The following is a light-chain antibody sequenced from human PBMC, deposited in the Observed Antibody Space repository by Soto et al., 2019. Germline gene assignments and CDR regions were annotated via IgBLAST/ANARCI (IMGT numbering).Light chain of an antibody. CDR3: QQRSDWFT. Sequence: VLTQSPGTLSLSPGERATLSCRASRTLSSRHLAWYQQKPGQAPRLLIYGSSSRATDIPARFNGSGSGTDFTLTISSLEPEDFGLYYCQQRSDWFTFGQGTRLEIK. CDR2: GSS. J-gene: IGKJ5*01. CDR1: RTLSSRH. V-gene: IGKV3D-20*02.